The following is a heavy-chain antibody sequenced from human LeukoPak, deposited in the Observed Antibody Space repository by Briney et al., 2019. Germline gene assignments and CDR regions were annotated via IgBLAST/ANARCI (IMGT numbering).Heavy chain of an antibody. J-gene: IGHJ4*02. V-gene: IGHV3-53*01. CDR3: ARDGRIVGAQATFDY. Sequence: PGGSLRLSCAASGSTVSSNYMSWVRQAPGKGLEWVSVIYSGGSTYYADSVKGRFTISRDNSKNTLYLQMNSLRAEDTAVYYCARDGRIVGAQATFDYWGQGTLVTVSS. CDR2: IYSGGST. CDR1: GSTVSSNY. D-gene: IGHD1-26*01.